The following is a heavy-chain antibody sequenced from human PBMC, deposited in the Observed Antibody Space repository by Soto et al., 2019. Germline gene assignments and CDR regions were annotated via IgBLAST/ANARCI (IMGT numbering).Heavy chain of an antibody. D-gene: IGHD3-10*01. Sequence: QVQLQESGPGLVKPSQTLSLTCTVSGGSISSGGYYWSWIRQHPGKGLEWIGYIYYSGSTYYNPXXKXRXXIAVATSKNXSXLXLXXVTAAATAVYYCARWGTESPCYYGAGSYYRLPCQHWGQGTLVTVSS. CDR1: GGSISSGGYY. CDR2: IYYSGST. V-gene: IGHV4-31*03. J-gene: IGHJ1*01. CDR3: ARWGTESPCYYGAGSYYRLPCQH.